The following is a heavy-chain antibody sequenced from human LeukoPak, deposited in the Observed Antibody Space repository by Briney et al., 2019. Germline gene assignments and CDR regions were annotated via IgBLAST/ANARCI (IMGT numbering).Heavy chain of an antibody. J-gene: IGHJ6*03. CDR1: GFTFTNYA. CDR3: AKKGAAVDRYYYYMDV. D-gene: IGHD6-13*01. Sequence: AGGSLRLSCAASGFTFTNYAMTWVRQAPGKGLEWVAVMWYDGTNKYYADAVKGRFTISRDNSKNTLYLQLNSLRAEETAVYYCAKKGAAVDRYYYYMDVWGKGTTVTVSS. CDR2: MWYDGTNK. V-gene: IGHV3-33*06.